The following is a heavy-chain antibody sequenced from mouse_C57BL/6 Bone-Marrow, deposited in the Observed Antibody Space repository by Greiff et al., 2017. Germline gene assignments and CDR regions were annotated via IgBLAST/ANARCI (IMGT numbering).Heavy chain of an antibody. V-gene: IGHV5-6*01. D-gene: IGHD2-3*01. J-gene: IGHJ3*01. Sequence: EVKLMESGGDLVKPGGSLKLSCAASGFTFSSYGMSWVRQTPDKRLEWVATISSGGSYTYYPDSVKGRFTISRDNAKNTLYLQMGSLKSEDTAMYYCARLGGYYVAWFAYWGQGTLVTVSA. CDR1: GFTFSSYG. CDR2: ISSGGSYT. CDR3: ARLGGYYVAWFAY.